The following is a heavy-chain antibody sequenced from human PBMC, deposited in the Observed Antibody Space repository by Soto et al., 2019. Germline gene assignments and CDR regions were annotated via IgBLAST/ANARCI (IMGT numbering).Heavy chain of an antibody. CDR3: ARRSNFYYGFDY. CDR1: GGSFNNYY. D-gene: IGHD3-22*01. J-gene: IGHJ4*02. V-gene: IGHV4-59*08. CDR2: IYSSGSA. Sequence: SETLSLTCSVSGGSFNNYYWTWIRQPPGKGLEWIGYIYSSGSAGYNPSLKSRVTMLVDTSKNQFSLKLSSVTAADTAVYYCARRSNFYYGFDYWGRGTLVTGSA.